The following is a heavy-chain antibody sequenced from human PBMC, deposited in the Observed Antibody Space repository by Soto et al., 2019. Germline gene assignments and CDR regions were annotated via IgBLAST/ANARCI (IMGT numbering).Heavy chain of an antibody. Sequence: PXGALRLSCASSGFAFSSYAMHWVRRAPGKGLEWVAVISYDASNKYYADSVKGRFTISRDNSKKTMYLQMSSLRAEDTAVYYCARTFSSGWYGDFDFWGQGTLVTVSS. CDR2: ISYDASNK. CDR1: GFAFSSYA. V-gene: IGHV3-30-3*01. CDR3: ARTFSSGWYGDFDF. D-gene: IGHD6-19*01. J-gene: IGHJ4*02.